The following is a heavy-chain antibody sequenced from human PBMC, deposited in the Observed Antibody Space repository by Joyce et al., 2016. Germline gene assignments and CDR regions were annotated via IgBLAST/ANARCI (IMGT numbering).Heavy chain of an antibody. J-gene: IGHJ5*02. D-gene: IGHD1-7*01. Sequence: QVQLQESGPGLVKPSQTLSLTCTVSGRSISSGDYSWNWSRQHPGKGLEWIGYIYYSGSTYYNPSLKSRLTISLDTSKNHFSLKLTSVTAADTAVYYCARGNDWNYEFRSFDPWGQGTLVTVSS. CDR2: IYYSGST. CDR3: ARGNDWNYEFRSFDP. CDR1: GRSISSGDYS. V-gene: IGHV4-31*03.